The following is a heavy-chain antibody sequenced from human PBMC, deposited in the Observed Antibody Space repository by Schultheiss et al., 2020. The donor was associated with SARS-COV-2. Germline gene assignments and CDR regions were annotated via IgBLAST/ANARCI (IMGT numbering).Heavy chain of an antibody. CDR3: ARHDYGDYGAFDI. Sequence: GGSLRLSCAASGFTFSSYAMNWVRQAPGKGLEWVSYISSSGSTIYYADSVKGRFTISRDNAKNSLYLQMNSLRAEDTAVYYCARHDYGDYGAFDIWGQGTMVTVSS. CDR2: ISSSGSTI. V-gene: IGHV3-48*03. CDR1: GFTFSSYA. D-gene: IGHD4-17*01. J-gene: IGHJ3*02.